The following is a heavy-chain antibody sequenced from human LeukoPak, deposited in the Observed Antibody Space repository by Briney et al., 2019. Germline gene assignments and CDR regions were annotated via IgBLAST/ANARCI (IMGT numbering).Heavy chain of an antibody. CDR3: ARDRGYGPYYSYGMDV. Sequence: GGSLRLSCAASGFTFISYAMSWVRQAPGKGLEGVSAISGSGGSTYYADSVKGRFTISTANSKTTLYLQMTSLRAEDTSVYYCARDRGYGPYYSYGMDVWGQGTPVTVSS. V-gene: IGHV3-23*01. D-gene: IGHD5-12*01. CDR2: ISGSGGST. J-gene: IGHJ6*02. CDR1: GFTFISYA.